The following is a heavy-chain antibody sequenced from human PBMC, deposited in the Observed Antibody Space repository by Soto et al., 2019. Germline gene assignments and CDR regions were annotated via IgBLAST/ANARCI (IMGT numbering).Heavy chain of an antibody. V-gene: IGHV1-69*13. Sequence: GASVKVSCKASGGTFSSYAISWVRQAPGQGLEWMGGIIPIFGTANYAQKFQGRVTITADESTSTAYMELSSLRSEDTAVYYCASRPRYYYDSSGPMYYFDYWGQGTMVTVSS. CDR1: GGTFSSYA. D-gene: IGHD3-22*01. CDR2: IIPIFGTA. J-gene: IGHJ4*03. CDR3: ASRPRYYYDSSGPMYYFDY.